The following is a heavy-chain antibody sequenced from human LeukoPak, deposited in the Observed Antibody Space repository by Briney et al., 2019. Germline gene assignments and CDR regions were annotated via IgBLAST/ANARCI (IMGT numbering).Heavy chain of an antibody. V-gene: IGHV4-59*01. CDR2: IYYSGST. CDR3: ARGSVVPAAIFGY. Sequence: SETLSLTCTVSGGSISSYYWSRIRQPPGKGLEWMGYIYYSGSTNYNPSLKSRVNISVDTSKNQFSLKLSSVTAADTAVYYCARGSVVPAAIFGYWGQGTLVTVSS. J-gene: IGHJ4*02. CDR1: GGSISSYY. D-gene: IGHD2-2*01.